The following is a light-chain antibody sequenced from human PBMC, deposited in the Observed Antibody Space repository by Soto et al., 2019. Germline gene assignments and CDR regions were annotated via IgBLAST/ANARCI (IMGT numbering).Light chain of an antibody. J-gene: IGKJ4*01. Sequence: EIVLTQSPATLSLSPGERATLSCRASQSVSSYLAWYQQKPGQAPRLLIYDASNRATGIPARFSGSGSGTDFNLTIRSLEPEDFAVYYCQQRSNWPPLNFGGVTKVDIK. CDR2: DAS. CDR3: QQRSNWPPLN. V-gene: IGKV3-11*01. CDR1: QSVSSY.